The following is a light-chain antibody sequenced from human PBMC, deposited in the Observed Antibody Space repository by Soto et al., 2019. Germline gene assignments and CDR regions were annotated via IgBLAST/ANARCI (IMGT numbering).Light chain of an antibody. CDR3: QQYGSYSRT. CDR2: DAS. Sequence: DIQMTQSPSTLSASVGDRVTITCRASQSISSWLAWYQQKPGKAPKLLIYDASSLESGVPSRFSGSGSGTEFTLTISSLQPDDFATYYCQQYGSYSRTFGQGTKVDIK. V-gene: IGKV1-5*01. CDR1: QSISSW. J-gene: IGKJ1*01.